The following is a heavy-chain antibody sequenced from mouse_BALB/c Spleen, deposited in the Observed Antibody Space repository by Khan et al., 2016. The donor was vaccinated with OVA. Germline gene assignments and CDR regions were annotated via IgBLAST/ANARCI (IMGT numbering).Heavy chain of an antibody. Sequence: EVELVESGGGLVQPGGSLKLSCATSGFTFSDYYMYWVRQTPEKRLEWVAYISNRGTTTYYPDTLRGRFTISRDNAKNTLYLQRSRLKSEDTAIYFCAREGNNGGLAYWGQGTLVTVSA. D-gene: IGHD1-1*02. V-gene: IGHV5-12*02. CDR2: ISNRGTTT. CDR1: GFTFSDYY. J-gene: IGHJ3*01. CDR3: AREGNNGGLAY.